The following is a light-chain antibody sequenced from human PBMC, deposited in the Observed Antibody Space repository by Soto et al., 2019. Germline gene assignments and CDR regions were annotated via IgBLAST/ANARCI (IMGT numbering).Light chain of an antibody. CDR3: QQYYTYSRT. J-gene: IGKJ1*01. V-gene: IGKV1-5*03. CDR1: QSSSGW. CDR2: KAS. Sequence: DIQMTQSPSTLSASVGDRVTITCRASQSSSGWLAWYQRKPGKAPNLLIYKASSLEIGVPSRFSGSGSGTEFTLTISSLQPDDFATYYCQQYYTYSRTFGQGTTVEIK.